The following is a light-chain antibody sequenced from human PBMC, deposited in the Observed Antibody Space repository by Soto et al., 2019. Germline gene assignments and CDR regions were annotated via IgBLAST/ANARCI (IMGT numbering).Light chain of an antibody. V-gene: IGKV2-28*01. J-gene: IGKJ3*01. CDR2: LGS. Sequence: DIVMTQSPLSLPVTPGEPASISFRSIQSLLHSNGYNYLDWYLQKPGQSPQLLIYLGSNRASGVPDRFSGSGSGTDFTLKISRVEDEDVGVYYCMQALQTSFTFGPGTKVDI. CDR3: MQALQTSFT. CDR1: QSLLHSNGYNY.